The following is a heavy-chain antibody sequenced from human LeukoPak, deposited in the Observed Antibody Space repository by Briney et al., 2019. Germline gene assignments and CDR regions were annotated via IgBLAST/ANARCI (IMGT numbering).Heavy chain of an antibody. D-gene: IGHD4-17*01. V-gene: IGHV4-31*03. J-gene: IGHJ4*02. Sequence: SQTLSLTCTVSGGSISSGGYYWSWIRQHPGKGLEWIGYIYYSGSTYYNPSLKSRVTISVDTSKNQFSPKLSSVAAADTAVYYCARGQGTVTTHWGQGTLVTVSS. CDR1: GGSISSGGYY. CDR3: ARGQGTVTTH. CDR2: IYYSGST.